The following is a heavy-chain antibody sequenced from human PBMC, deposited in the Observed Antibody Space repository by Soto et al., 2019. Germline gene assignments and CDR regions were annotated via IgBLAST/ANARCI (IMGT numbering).Heavy chain of an antibody. CDR1: GGTFSSYA. J-gene: IGHJ6*02. CDR2: IIPIFGTA. D-gene: IGHD6-6*01. Sequence: QVQLVQSGAEVKKPGSSVKVSCKASGGTFSSYAISWVRQAPGQGLEWMGGIIPIFGTANYAQKFQGRVTITADESTSTAYMELRSLRSEDTAVYYCARDHIRSIAARYYYYYGMDVWGQGTTVTVSS. CDR3: ARDHIRSIAARYYYYYGMDV. V-gene: IGHV1-69*01.